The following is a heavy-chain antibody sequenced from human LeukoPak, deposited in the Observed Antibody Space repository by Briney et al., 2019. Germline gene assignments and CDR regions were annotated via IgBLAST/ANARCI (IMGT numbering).Heavy chain of an antibody. D-gene: IGHD3-22*01. CDR3: ARDLVDSSGYYYAFDI. CDR1: GGSFSGYY. Sequence: SETLSLTCAVYGGSFSGYYWSWIRQPPGKGLEWIGEINHSGSTNYNPSLKSRVTISVDTSKNQFSLKLSSVTAADTAVYYCARDLVDSSGYYYAFDIWGQGTMVTVSS. V-gene: IGHV4-34*01. J-gene: IGHJ3*02. CDR2: INHSGST.